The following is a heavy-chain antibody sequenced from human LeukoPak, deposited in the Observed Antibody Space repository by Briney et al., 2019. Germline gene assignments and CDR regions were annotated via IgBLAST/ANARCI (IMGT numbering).Heavy chain of an antibody. D-gene: IGHD4-17*01. J-gene: IGHJ4*02. V-gene: IGHV3-23*01. CDR1: GFTFSTYG. CDR2: ISGSAART. CDR3: AKDLTTVTSQGDY. Sequence: GGSLRLSCAASGFTFSTYGMTWVRQAPGRGLEWVSAISGSAARTFYADSVKGRFTISRDNSKNTLYLQMNSLRAEDTAVYYCAKDLTTVTSQGDYWGQGTLVTVSS.